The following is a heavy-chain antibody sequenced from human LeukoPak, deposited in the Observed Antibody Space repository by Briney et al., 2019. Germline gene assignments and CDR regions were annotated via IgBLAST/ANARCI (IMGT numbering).Heavy chain of an antibody. Sequence: GGSLRLSCAASGFTFSSYSMNWVRQAPGKGLEWVSSIGPTGTDRYYADSVRGRFTISRDNARNSMYLQMDSLRDEDTAVYYCATETIGRHYDYWGQGTLLTVSS. J-gene: IGHJ4*02. CDR2: IGPTGTDR. V-gene: IGHV3-21*01. CDR3: ATETIGRHYDY. CDR1: GFTFSSYS. D-gene: IGHD1-14*01.